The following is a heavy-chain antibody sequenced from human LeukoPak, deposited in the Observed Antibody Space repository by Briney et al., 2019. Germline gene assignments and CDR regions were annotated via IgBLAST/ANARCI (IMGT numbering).Heavy chain of an antibody. Sequence: GGSLRLSCAASGFTFYSYAMTWVRQAPGKGLEWVSAISGSGGSTYYADSVKGRFTISRDNSKNTLYLQMSCLRAEDTALYYCAKYNSDWYDDYWGQGTLVTVSS. CDR3: AKYNSDWYDDY. D-gene: IGHD6-19*01. V-gene: IGHV3-23*01. CDR1: GFTFYSYA. J-gene: IGHJ4*02. CDR2: ISGSGGST.